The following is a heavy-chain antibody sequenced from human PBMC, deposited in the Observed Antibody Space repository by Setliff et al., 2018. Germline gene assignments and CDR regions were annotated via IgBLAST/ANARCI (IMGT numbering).Heavy chain of an antibody. J-gene: IGHJ6*02. CDR3: ARLNYDILTGYYGSPYYYGMDV. CDR2: IYHSGST. D-gene: IGHD3-9*01. Sequence: KTSETLSLTCTVSGYSISSGYYWGWLRQPPGTGLEWIGSIYHSGSTYYNPSLKSRVTISVDTSKNQFSLKLSSVTAADTAVYYCARLNYDILTGYYGSPYYYGMDVWGQGTTVTVSS. CDR1: GYSISSGYY. V-gene: IGHV4-38-2*02.